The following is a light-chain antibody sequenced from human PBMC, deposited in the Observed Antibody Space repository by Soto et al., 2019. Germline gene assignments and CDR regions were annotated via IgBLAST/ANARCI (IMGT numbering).Light chain of an antibody. CDR2: GAS. Sequence: EIVLTQSPGTLSLPPGERATLSCRASQSVSNNYLAWYQQKPGQAPRLLTYGASNRATGIPDRFSGSGSGTDFTLTISRLEPEDFAVYYCQQYGSSGTFGQGTKVE. CDR3: QQYGSSGT. CDR1: QSVSNNY. J-gene: IGKJ1*01. V-gene: IGKV3-20*01.